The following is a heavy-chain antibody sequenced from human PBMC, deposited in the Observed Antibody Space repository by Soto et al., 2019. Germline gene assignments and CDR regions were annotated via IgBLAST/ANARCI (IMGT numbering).Heavy chain of an antibody. CDR2: IYYSGST. D-gene: IGHD6-6*01. V-gene: IGHV4-31*02. CDR1: GGSISSGGYY. J-gene: IGHJ5*02. CDR3: ARDRWIAARPSWFDP. Sequence: LCGGSISSGGYYWSWIRQPPGKGLEWIGYIYYSGSTYYNPSLKSRVTISVDTSKNQFSLKLSSVTAADTAVYYCARDRWIAARPSWFDPWGQGTLVTVSS.